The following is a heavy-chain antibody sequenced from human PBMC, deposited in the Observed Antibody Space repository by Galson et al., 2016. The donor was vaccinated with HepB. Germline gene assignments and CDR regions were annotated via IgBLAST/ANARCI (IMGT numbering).Heavy chain of an antibody. CDR1: GFNFRACG. CDR2: IWYDGNKT. CDR3: AKERGFYASRSFASYDF. J-gene: IGHJ4*02. V-gene: IGHV3-33*06. Sequence: SLRLSCAASGFNFRACGMHWLRQAPGRGLEWVALIWYDGNKTYYADSVKGRFTISRDNSKNILYPQMNSLRAEDTAIYYCAKERGFYASRSFASYDFWGQGTLVTVSS. D-gene: IGHD3-10*01.